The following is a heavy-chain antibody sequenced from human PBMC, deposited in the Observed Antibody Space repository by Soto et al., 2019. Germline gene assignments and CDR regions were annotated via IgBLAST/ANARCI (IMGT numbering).Heavy chain of an antibody. CDR2: VYSGGST. CDR1: GFTVSSKY. Sequence: EVQLVESGGGLVQPGGSLRLSCAASGFTVSSKYMSWVRQAPGKGLEWVSVVYSGGSTNNADSVKGRFTISRDNSKNTLFLQMESLRAEDTAVYYCAGGGTYTSAFFHWGPGTLVTVSS. CDR3: AGGGTYTSAFFH. J-gene: IGHJ4*02. V-gene: IGHV3-66*01. D-gene: IGHD3-16*01.